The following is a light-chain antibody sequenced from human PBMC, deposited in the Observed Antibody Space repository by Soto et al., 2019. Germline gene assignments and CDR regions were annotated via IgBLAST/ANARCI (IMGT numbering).Light chain of an antibody. CDR1: QSLLEDNGYNY. J-gene: IGKJ2*01. CDR3: MQALQTPRT. Sequence: DIVMTQSPLSLPVSPGEPASISCRSSQSLLEDNGYNYLAWYLQKPGQSPQLLIYLGSSRASGVPDRFTGSGSGTAFTLKISSVEAEDVGVYYCMQALQTPRTFGQGTKLEIK. V-gene: IGKV2-28*01. CDR2: LGS.